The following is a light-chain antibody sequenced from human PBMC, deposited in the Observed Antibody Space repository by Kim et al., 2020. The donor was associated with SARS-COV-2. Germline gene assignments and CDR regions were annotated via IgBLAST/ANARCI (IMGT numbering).Light chain of an antibody. CDR2: FDN. J-gene: IGLJ1*01. Sequence: SYELTQPPSVSVAPGKTATITCGGNNIGSKSVHWYQQKPGQAPVLFIYFDNVRPSGIPERFSGSNYGTMATLTISRVEAGDEADYYCQVWDSRGAQYVFG. CDR1: NIGSKS. V-gene: IGLV3-21*04. CDR3: QVWDSRGAQYV.